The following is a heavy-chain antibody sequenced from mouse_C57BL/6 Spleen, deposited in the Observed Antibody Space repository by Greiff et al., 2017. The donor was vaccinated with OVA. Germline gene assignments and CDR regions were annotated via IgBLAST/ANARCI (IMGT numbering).Heavy chain of an antibody. D-gene: IGHD4-1*01. J-gene: IGHJ4*01. CDR1: GYTFTSYG. CDR3: ARLLGYAMDY. V-gene: IGHV1-81*01. Sequence: VQLQQSGAELARPGASVKLSCKASGYTFTSYGISWVKQRTGQGLEWIGEIYPRSGNTYYNEKFKGKATLTADKSSSTAYMELRILTSEDSAVYFCARLLGYAMDYWGQGTSVTVSS. CDR2: IYPRSGNT.